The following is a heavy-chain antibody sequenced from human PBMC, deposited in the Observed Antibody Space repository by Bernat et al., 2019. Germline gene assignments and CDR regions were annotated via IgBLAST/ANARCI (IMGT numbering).Heavy chain of an antibody. CDR1: VYSFTSYW. Sequence: EVQLVQSGAEVKKPGESLRISCKGSVYSFTSYWISWVRQMPGKGLEWMGRIDPSDSYTNYSPSFQGHVTISADKSNSTAYLQWSSLKASDTAMYYCASAMDSSGWYGDYYYYGMDVWGQGTTVTVS. CDR3: ASAMDSSGWYGDYYYYGMDV. CDR2: IDPSDSYT. J-gene: IGHJ6*02. V-gene: IGHV5-10-1*03. D-gene: IGHD6-19*01.